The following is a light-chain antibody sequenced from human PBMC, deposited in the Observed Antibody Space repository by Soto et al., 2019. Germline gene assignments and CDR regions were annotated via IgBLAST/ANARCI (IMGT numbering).Light chain of an antibody. CDR1: HTVSGSY. J-gene: IGKJ5*01. CDR3: MQSTQLPPT. V-gene: IGKV3-20*01. CDR2: GAS. Sequence: EFVLTQSPGTLSLSPGERATLSCRTSHTVSGSYLAWYQQKLGQAPRLLIYGASSRATGIPDRFSGSGSGTDFTLEISRVETDDVGIYYCMQSTQLPPTFGQGTRLEI.